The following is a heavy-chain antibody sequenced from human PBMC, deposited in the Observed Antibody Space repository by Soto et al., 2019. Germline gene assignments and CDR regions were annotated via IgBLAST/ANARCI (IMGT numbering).Heavy chain of an antibody. Sequence: SETLSLTCSVSGGTFGSYYWTWIRQPPGKGLEWIGYIHNSGRTDYNPSLKSRASISVDTSKNQFSLKLTSVTAAGTAVYYCARRNAFDIWGPGAMVTVSS. CDR1: GGTFGSYY. CDR3: ARRNAFDI. J-gene: IGHJ3*02. CDR2: IHNSGRT. V-gene: IGHV4-59*08.